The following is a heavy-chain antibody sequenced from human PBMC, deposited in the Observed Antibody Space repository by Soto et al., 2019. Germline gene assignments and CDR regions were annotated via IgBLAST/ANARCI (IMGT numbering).Heavy chain of an antibody. CDR3: ARLRRVPGVTTYGLDV. Sequence: PSETLSLTCIVSGGSISSNDHYWGWIRQPPGKGLEWIGSIFYGGVTYYNPSLKSRVTLSVDTTKNQFSLRLSFVTAADTALYYCARLRRVPGVTTYGLDVWGQGTTVTVSS. J-gene: IGHJ6*02. CDR1: GGSISSNDHY. CDR2: IFYGGVT. V-gene: IGHV4-39*01. D-gene: IGHD3-10*01.